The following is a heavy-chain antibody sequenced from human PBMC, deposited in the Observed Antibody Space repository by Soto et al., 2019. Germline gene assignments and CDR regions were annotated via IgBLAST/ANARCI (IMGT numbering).Heavy chain of an antibody. D-gene: IGHD2-21*02. Sequence: PGESLKISCQGSGYTFTTYWITWVRQMPGRGLEWMGRIDPSDSYTNYSPSFQGHVTISADKSTNTAYLEWRSLKASDSAIYSWACTIQDYGDRTDDNWDQGGRVTVSS. CDR2: IDPSDSYT. CDR1: GYTFTTYW. V-gene: IGHV5-10-1*01. J-gene: IGHJ4*02. CDR3: ACTIQDYGDRTDDN.